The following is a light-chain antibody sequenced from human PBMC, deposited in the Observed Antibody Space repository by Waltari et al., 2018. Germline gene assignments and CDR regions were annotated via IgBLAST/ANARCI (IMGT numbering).Light chain of an antibody. Sequence: DIQMTQSPSTLSASVGDRVTITCRASPSIRSWLAWYQQKPGKAPKVLFYDASTLERGVSSRFSGSGSGTEFTLTINGLQPDDFATYYCQHYNNYSFGQGTRVEIK. CDR1: PSIRSW. CDR2: DAS. CDR3: QHYNNYS. V-gene: IGKV1-5*01. J-gene: IGKJ1*01.